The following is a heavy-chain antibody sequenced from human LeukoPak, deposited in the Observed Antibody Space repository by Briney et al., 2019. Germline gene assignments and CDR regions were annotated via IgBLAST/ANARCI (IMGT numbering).Heavy chain of an antibody. J-gene: IGHJ6*03. CDR2: IKSKTDGGTT. V-gene: IGHV3-15*01. D-gene: IGHD3-10*01. CDR3: TTDQRDYYGGSYYYYMDV. CDR1: GFTFSSYW. Sequence: PGGSLRLSCAASGFTFSSYWMSWVRQAPGKGLEWVGRIKSKTDGGTTDYAAPVKGRFTISRDDSKNTLYLQMNSLKTEDTAVYYCTTDQRDYYGGSYYYYMDVWGKGTTVTISS.